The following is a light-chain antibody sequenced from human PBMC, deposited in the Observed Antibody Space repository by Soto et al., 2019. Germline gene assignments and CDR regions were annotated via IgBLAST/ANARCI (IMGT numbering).Light chain of an antibody. CDR3: QQYNSYSQT. CDR1: QSISSW. Sequence: DIQMTQSPSTLSASVGDRVTITCRASQSISSWLAWYQQKPGKAPKLLIYDASRLESGVPSRVSGSGSGTEFTLTISSLQPDDFATYYCQQYNSYSQTFGQGTKVDIK. CDR2: DAS. V-gene: IGKV1-5*01. J-gene: IGKJ1*01.